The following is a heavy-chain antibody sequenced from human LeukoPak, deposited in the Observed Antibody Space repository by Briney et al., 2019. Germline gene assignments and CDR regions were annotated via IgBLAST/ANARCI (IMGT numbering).Heavy chain of an antibody. V-gene: IGHV4-59*01. Sequence: SETLSLTCTVSGGSISSYYWSWIRQPPGKGLEWIGYIYYSGSTNYNPSLKSRVTISVDTSKNQFSLKLSSVTAADTAVYYCARDEGSSSSGMDSWGQGTLVTVSS. CDR3: ARDEGSSSSGMDS. CDR1: GGSISSYY. D-gene: IGHD6-6*01. J-gene: IGHJ4*02. CDR2: IYYSGST.